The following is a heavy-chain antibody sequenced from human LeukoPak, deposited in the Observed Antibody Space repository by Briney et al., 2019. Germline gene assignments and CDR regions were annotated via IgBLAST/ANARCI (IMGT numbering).Heavy chain of an antibody. Sequence: PSQTLSLTCTVSGASVNSGNYYWTWIRQPAGKRLEWIGRIYTSGSTNYNPSLKSRVTISVDTSKNQFSLKLSSVTAADTAVYYCARGGRSVWFGELLPYFDYWGQGTLVTVSS. CDR1: GASVNSGNYY. J-gene: IGHJ4*02. D-gene: IGHD3-10*01. CDR2: IYTSGST. CDR3: ARGGRSVWFGELLPYFDY. V-gene: IGHV4-61*02.